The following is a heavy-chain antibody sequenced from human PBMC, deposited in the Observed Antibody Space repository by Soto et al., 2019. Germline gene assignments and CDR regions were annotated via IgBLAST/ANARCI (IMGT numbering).Heavy chain of an antibody. V-gene: IGHV3-30-3*01. D-gene: IGHD3-16*02. CDR1: GFDFSDYA. CDR3: ARDSFLFDPHRLTVMDV. Sequence: PGGSLRLSCEASGFDFSDYAFHWVRQAPGEGLEWVAVISYRGDTEYYADSVKGRFTVSRDDSQNTVYLQISSLRREDTALYHCARDSFLFDPHRLTVMDVWGQGSSVTVAS. J-gene: IGHJ6*02. CDR2: ISYRGDTE.